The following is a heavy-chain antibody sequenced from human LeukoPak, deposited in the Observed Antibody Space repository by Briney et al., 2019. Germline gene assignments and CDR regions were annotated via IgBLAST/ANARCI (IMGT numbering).Heavy chain of an antibody. V-gene: IGHV3-23*01. CDR3: AKGADFWSGYPYYYYMDV. Sequence: GSLRLSCAASGFAFTSYAMNWVRQAPGKGLEWVSVISGSGGSIYYTESVKGRFTISKDKAKNTMDLQMNSLRAEDTAVYYCAKGADFWSGYPYYYYMDVWGKGTTVTVSS. D-gene: IGHD3-3*01. CDR2: ISGSGGSI. CDR1: GFAFTSYA. J-gene: IGHJ6*03.